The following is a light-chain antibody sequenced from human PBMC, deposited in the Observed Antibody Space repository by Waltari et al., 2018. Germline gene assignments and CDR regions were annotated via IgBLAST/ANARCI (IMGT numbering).Light chain of an antibody. CDR3: QKYDYLPAT. J-gene: IGKJ1*01. CDR1: QSVGKY. CDR2: HAS. Sequence: EVVLTQSPGTLSLSPGERATLSCRASQSVGKYLAWYQQKPGQAPRLLSYHASTRAPGIPDRFSGSGSWTDFRLTISRLDPEDFAVYYCQKYDYLPATFGQGTKVEIK. V-gene: IGKV3-20*01.